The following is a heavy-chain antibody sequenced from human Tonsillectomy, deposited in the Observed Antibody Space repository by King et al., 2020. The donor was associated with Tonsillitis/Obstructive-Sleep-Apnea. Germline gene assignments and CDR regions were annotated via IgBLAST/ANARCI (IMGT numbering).Heavy chain of an antibody. D-gene: IGHD2-2*01. CDR1: GFTFSIYA. CDR3: GRERGGNCSSTSCSRYGVDL. J-gene: IGHJ2*01. V-gene: IGHV3-23*04. Sequence: VQLVQSGGGLVQPGGSLRLSCAASGFTFSIYAMTWVRQAPGKGLEWVAVISGSGDNTHFADLVRGRFTLSSDNSKNTLYLQMNSLRAEDTAVYYCGRERGGNCSSTSCSRYGVDLWGRGTLVTVSS. CDR2: ISGSGDNT.